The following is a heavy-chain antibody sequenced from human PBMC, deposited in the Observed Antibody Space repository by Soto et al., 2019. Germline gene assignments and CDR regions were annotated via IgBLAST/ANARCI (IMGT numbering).Heavy chain of an antibody. V-gene: IGHV3-23*01. Sequence: EVQLLESGGDLVQPGGSLRLSCEVSGFTFSNYAMAWVRQAPGKGLELVSGISGSGGSTFYADSVKGRFTVSRDNSKNTLYLQMNSLRAEDTAVYFCAKDFDYWGQGTLVTVSS. CDR1: GFTFSNYA. CDR2: ISGSGGST. J-gene: IGHJ4*02. CDR3: AKDFDY.